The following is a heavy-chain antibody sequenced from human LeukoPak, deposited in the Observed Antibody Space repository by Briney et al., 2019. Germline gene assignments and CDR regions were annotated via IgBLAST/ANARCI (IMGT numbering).Heavy chain of an antibody. D-gene: IGHD2-2*01. CDR2: IWYDGSNQ. Sequence: PXGSXXLSCAASGFPFSGSGMHWVRXAPGKXLEGVAIIWYDGSNQYYADSVKGRFTISRDNSKNTVDLQMNSLRAEDTAVYYCAGASYVVIAAATAFDIWGQGTTVTVSS. J-gene: IGHJ3*02. V-gene: IGHV3-33*01. CDR1: GFPFSGSG. CDR3: AGASYVVIAAATAFDI.